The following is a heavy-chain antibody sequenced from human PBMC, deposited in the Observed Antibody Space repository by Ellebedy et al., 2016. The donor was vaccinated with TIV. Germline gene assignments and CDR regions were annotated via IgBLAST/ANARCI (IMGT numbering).Heavy chain of an antibody. Sequence: MPSETLSLTCTVSGGSISSGDYYWNWIRQHPGKGQEWIGYIYYSGTTYYNPSLKSRVILSVDTSKNQFSLRLSSVTAADTAVYYCARDEGAMGVFDYWGQGTLVTVSS. V-gene: IGHV4-31*03. J-gene: IGHJ4*02. CDR1: GGSISSGDYY. CDR3: ARDEGAMGVFDY. D-gene: IGHD1-26*01. CDR2: IYYSGTT.